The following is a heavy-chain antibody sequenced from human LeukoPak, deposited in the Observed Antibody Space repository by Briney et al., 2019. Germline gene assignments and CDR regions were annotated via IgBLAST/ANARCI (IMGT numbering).Heavy chain of an antibody. J-gene: IGHJ5*02. Sequence: GASVKVSCKASGGTFSSYAISWVRQAPGQGLEWMGGIIPIFGTANYAQEFQGRVTITADESTSTAYMELSGLRSEDTAVYYCARGQDIVVVPAAISYWFDPWGQGTLVTVSS. CDR1: GGTFSSYA. D-gene: IGHD2-2*02. CDR3: ARGQDIVVVPAAISYWFDP. CDR2: IIPIFGTA. V-gene: IGHV1-69*13.